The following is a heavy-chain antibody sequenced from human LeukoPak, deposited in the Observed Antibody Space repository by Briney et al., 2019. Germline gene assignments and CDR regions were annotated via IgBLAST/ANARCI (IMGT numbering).Heavy chain of an antibody. Sequence: ASVKVSCKASGYTFTGYYMHWVRQAPGQGLEWMGWINPNSGGTNYAQKFQGRVTMTGDTSISTAYIELSRLRSDDTAVYYCASGRIVGATRPFGFDYWGQGTLVTVSS. CDR1: GYTFTGYY. CDR3: ASGRIVGATRPFGFDY. CDR2: INPNSGGT. D-gene: IGHD1-26*01. J-gene: IGHJ4*02. V-gene: IGHV1-2*02.